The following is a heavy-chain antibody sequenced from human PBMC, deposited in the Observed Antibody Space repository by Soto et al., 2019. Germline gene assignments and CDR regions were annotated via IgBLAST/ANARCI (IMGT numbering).Heavy chain of an antibody. CDR3: ARTHNNYDILTGSAPGWFDP. Sequence: QLQLQESGSGLVKPSQTLSLTCAVSGGSISSGGYSWSWIRQPPGKGLEWIGYIYHSGSTYYNPSLKSRVTISVDRSKNQFSLKLSSVTAADTAVYYCARTHNNYDILTGSAPGWFDPWGQGTLVTVSS. V-gene: IGHV4-30-2*01. D-gene: IGHD3-9*01. CDR2: IYHSGST. CDR1: GGSISSGGYS. J-gene: IGHJ5*02.